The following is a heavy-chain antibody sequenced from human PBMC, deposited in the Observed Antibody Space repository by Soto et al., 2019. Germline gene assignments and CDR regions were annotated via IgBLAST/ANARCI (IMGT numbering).Heavy chain of an antibody. J-gene: IGHJ5*02. CDR2: IYYSGST. Sequence: QVQLQESGPGLVKPSQTLSLTCTVSGGSISSGGYYWSWIRQHPGKGLEWIGYIYYSGSTYYNPSLKSRVTISVDTSKNEFSLKLSSVTSADTAVYYCARDPTVEAGWFDPWGQGTLVTVCS. D-gene: IGHD6-25*01. CDR1: GGSISSGGYY. CDR3: ARDPTVEAGWFDP. V-gene: IGHV4-31*03.